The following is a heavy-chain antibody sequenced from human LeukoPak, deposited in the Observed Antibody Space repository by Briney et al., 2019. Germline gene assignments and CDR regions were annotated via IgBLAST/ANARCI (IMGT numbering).Heavy chain of an antibody. V-gene: IGHV1-18*04. CDR3: ARGCSGGSCYENWFDP. Sequence: ASVKVSCKASGYTFTSYGIGWVRQAPGQGLEWMGWISAYNGNTNYAQKLQGRVTMTTDTSTSTAYMELRSLRSDDTAVYYCARGCSGGSCYENWFDPWGQGTLVTVSS. CDR1: GYTFTSYG. D-gene: IGHD2-15*01. CDR2: ISAYNGNT. J-gene: IGHJ5*02.